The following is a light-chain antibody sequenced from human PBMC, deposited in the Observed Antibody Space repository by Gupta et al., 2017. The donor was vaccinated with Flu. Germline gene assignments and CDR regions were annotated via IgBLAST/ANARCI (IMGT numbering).Light chain of an antibody. CDR2: GAS. J-gene: IGKJ1*01. CDR1: QSVSSSY. Sequence: GTLSLSPVERATLSCRASQSVSSSYLAWYQQKPGQAPRLIMYGASSRATGIPDRFSGSGSGTDFTLTINRLEPEDFAVYYCQQYGSSPRTFGQGTKVEIK. CDR3: QQYGSSPRT. V-gene: IGKV3-20*01.